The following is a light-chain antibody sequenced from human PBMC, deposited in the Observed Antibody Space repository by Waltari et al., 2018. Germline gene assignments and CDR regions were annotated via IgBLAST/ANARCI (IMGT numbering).Light chain of an antibody. CDR1: ESVLYSSNNKNH. CDR3: QQYYNTPLT. V-gene: IGKV4-1*01. CDR2: WAS. Sequence: CKTSESVLYSSNNKNHLAWYQQKPGQPPRLLLYWASTRESGVPDRFIGSGSETDFTLTVTSLQAEDVAVYYCQQYYNTPLTFGGGTKVEVK. J-gene: IGKJ4*01.